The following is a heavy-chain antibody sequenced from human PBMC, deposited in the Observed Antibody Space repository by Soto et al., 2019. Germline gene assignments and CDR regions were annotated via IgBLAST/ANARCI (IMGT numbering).Heavy chain of an antibody. CDR3: ARALMSGSPYSGGWYYVDY. CDR2: INHSGSA. V-gene: IGHV4-34*01. D-gene: IGHD1-26*01. J-gene: IGHJ4*02. Sequence: QVQLQQWGAGLLKPSETLSLTCAVSGGSFSGYIWSWIRQSPGKGLEWIGQINHSGSANYNPSLKSRVTTSLHTSSSPFSLELSSVTAADTALYYCARALMSGSPYSGGWYYVDYWGQGTLVTVSS. CDR1: GGSFSGYI.